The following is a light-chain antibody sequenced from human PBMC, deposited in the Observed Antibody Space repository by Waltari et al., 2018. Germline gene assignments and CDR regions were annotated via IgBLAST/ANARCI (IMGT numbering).Light chain of an antibody. CDR1: NSDVGAYDY. J-gene: IGLJ3*02. CDR2: EDS. CDR3: SSYTSSTARV. Sequence: QSALTQPASVSGSPGQSTTISCTGTNSDVGAYDYVSWYQQHPGKAPKLMIYEDSNRPAVVPKRFSGAKSGYTAALTTTWRQSECEAHYYGSSYTSSTARVVGGGTKLTVL. V-gene: IGLV2-14*01.